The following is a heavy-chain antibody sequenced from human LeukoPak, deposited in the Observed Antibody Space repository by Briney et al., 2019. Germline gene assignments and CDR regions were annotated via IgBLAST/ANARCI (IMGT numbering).Heavy chain of an antibody. J-gene: IGHJ4*02. Sequence: SETLSLTCAVYGGSFSGYYWSWIRQPPGKGLEWIGEINHSGSTNYNPSLKSRVTISVDTSKNQFSLKLSSVTAADTAVYYCARDCADTTFDYWGQGTLVTVSS. D-gene: IGHD1-1*01. CDR1: GGSFSGYY. CDR3: ARDCADTTFDY. CDR2: INHSGST. V-gene: IGHV4-34*01.